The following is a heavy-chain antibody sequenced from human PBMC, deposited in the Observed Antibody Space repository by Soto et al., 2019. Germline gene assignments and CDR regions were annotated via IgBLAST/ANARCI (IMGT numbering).Heavy chain of an antibody. Sequence: GGSLRLSCAASGFTVGSNYMSWVRQAPGKGLEWVSVIYSEGTPYYADSVKGRFTISRENSNNTLYLHMNNLRAEDTAVYYCAKSTYYDILTGSYYYYAMDVWGQGTTVTVS. CDR3: AKSTYYDILTGSYYYYAMDV. CDR1: GFTVGSNY. J-gene: IGHJ6*02. CDR2: IYSEGTP. D-gene: IGHD3-9*01. V-gene: IGHV3-53*01.